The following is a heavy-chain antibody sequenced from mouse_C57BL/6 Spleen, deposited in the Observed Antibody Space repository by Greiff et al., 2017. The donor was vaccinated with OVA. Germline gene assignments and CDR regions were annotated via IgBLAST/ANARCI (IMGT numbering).Heavy chain of an antibody. D-gene: IGHD2-3*01. CDR1: GFTFSDYG. CDR3: ARRWGTWYFDV. V-gene: IGHV5-17*01. Sequence: EVKLVESGGGLVKPGGSLKLSCAASGFTFSDYGMHWVRQAPEKGLEWVAYISSGSSTIYYADTVKGRFTISRDNAKNTLFLQMTSLRSEDTAMYYCARRWGTWYFDVWGTGTTVTVSS. CDR2: ISSGSSTI. J-gene: IGHJ1*03.